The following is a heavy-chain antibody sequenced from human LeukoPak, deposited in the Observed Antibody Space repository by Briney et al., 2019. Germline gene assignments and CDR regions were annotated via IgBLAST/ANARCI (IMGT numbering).Heavy chain of an antibody. CDR1: GGSISSSY. D-gene: IGHD3-22*01. CDR2: TYYSGST. J-gene: IGHJ3*02. Sequence: SETLSLTCTVSGGSISSSYWSWIRQPPGKGLEWIGYTYYSGSTNYNPSLKSRVTISVDTSKNQFSLKLSSVTAADTAVYYCARGLYDSSGDDAFDIWGQGTMVTVSS. CDR3: ARGLYDSSGDDAFDI. V-gene: IGHV4-59*01.